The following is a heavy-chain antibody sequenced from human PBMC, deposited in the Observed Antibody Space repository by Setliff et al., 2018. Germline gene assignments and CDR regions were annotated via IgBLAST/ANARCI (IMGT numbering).Heavy chain of an antibody. D-gene: IGHD2-15*01. CDR1: GLSFNTYN. Sequence: GESLTLSCAASGLSFNTYNMNWVRQAPGKGLEWVSFVSSSTSFIYYTDSVEGRFTISRDNAKNSLYLQMNSLRAEDTAVYYCAGARGGLIYMDVWGKGTTVTVSS. CDR3: AGARGGLIYMDV. V-gene: IGHV3-21*01. CDR2: VSSSTSFI. J-gene: IGHJ6*03.